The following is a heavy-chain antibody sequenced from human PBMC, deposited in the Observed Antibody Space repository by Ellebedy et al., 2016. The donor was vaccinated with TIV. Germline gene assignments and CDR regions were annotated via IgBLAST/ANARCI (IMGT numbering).Heavy chain of an antibody. CDR2: INPNSGGT. V-gene: IGHV1-2*04. CDR3: AREGDDAFDI. Sequence: ASVKVSXKASRYTFTGYYMHWVRKAPGQGLEWMGWINPNSGGTNFAQKFQGWVTMTRDTSISTAYMELSRLRSDDTAVYYCAREGDDAFDIWGQGTMVTVSS. J-gene: IGHJ3*02. CDR1: RYTFTGYY.